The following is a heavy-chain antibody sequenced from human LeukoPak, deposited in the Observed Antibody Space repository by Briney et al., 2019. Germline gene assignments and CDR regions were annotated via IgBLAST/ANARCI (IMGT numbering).Heavy chain of an antibody. CDR3: TRGYVGIDY. J-gene: IGHJ4*02. CDR1: GFTFSSYW. D-gene: IGHD5-12*01. CDR2: LKQDGSEK. V-gene: IGHV3-7*04. Sequence: PGGSLRLSCAASGFTFSSYWMSWVRQAPGKGLEWVANLKQDGSEKNYVDSVKGRFTISRDNAKNTLYLQMNSLRAEDTALYYCTRGYVGIDYWGQGTLVTVSS.